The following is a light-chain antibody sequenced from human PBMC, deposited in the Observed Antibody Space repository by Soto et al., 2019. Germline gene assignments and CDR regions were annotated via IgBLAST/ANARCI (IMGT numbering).Light chain of an antibody. J-gene: IGKJ1*01. CDR1: QVIRNE. V-gene: IGKV1-6*01. CDR3: LHDHNYPWT. CDR2: GAS. Sequence: AIQMTQSPSSLSASVEDRVTITCRASQVIRNELGWYQQKPGKAPKLLIYGASNLQSGIPSRFSGSGSGTHFTLTITSLQPEDFAPYYCLHDHNYPWTFGQGTKLDIK.